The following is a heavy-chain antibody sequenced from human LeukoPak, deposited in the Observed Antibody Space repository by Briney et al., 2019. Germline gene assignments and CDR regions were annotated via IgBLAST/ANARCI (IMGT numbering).Heavy chain of an antibody. V-gene: IGHV3-53*01. CDR2: IYSGGST. Sequence: GGSLRLSCAASGFTVSSNYMSWVRQAPGKGLEWVSVIYSGGSTYYADSVKGRFTISRDNSRNTLYLQMNSLRAEDTAVYYCARALPDGYNLLLDAFDIWGQGTMVTVSS. CDR1: GFTVSSNY. D-gene: IGHD5-24*01. CDR3: ARALPDGYNLLLDAFDI. J-gene: IGHJ3*02.